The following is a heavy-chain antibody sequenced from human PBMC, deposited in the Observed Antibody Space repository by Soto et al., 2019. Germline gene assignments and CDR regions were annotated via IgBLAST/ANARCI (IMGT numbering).Heavy chain of an antibody. J-gene: IGHJ4*02. Sequence: PSETLSLTCTVSGGSISSGDYYWSWIRQPPGKGLEWIGYIYYSGSTYYNPSLKSRVTISVDTSKNQFSLKLSSVTAADTAVYYCARYVEMATAFDYWGQGTLVTSPQ. V-gene: IGHV4-30-4*01. CDR2: IYYSGST. D-gene: IGHD5-18*01. CDR3: ARYVEMATAFDY. CDR1: GGSISSGDYY.